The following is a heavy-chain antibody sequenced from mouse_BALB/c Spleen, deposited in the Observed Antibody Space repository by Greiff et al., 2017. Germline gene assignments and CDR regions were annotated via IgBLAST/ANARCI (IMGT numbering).Heavy chain of an antibody. CDR1: GFTFSSFG. D-gene: IGHD4-1*01. Sequence: EVKLVESGGGLVQPGGSRKLSSAASGFTFSSFGMHWVRQAPEKGLEWVAYISSGSSTIYYADTVKGRFTISRDNPKNTLFLQITSLRSEDTAMYYCARETGYAMDYWGQGTSVTVSS. CDR3: ARETGYAMDY. V-gene: IGHV5-17*02. J-gene: IGHJ4*01. CDR2: ISSGSSTI.